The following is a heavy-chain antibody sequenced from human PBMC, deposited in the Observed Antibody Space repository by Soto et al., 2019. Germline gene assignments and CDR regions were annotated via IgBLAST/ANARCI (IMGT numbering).Heavy chain of an antibody. CDR2: FDPEDGET. V-gene: IGHV1-24*01. Sequence: SVKVSCKVSGHTLTELSMHWVRQAPGKGIEWMGGFDPEDGETIYAQRFQGRVTMTQDTSTDTAYMELSSLRSEDTAIYYCATPGHIVVVTSWDAFDIWGQGTLVTVSS. CDR1: GHTLTELS. CDR3: ATPGHIVVVTSWDAFDI. D-gene: IGHD2-21*02. J-gene: IGHJ3*02.